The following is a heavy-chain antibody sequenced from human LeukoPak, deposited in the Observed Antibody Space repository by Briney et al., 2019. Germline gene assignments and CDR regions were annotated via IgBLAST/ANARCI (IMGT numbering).Heavy chain of an antibody. CDR1: GLTFSDYY. CDR3: ARDWGMELELQIRFDY. V-gene: IGHV3-11*04. Sequence: GGSLRLSCAASGLTFSDYYMSWIRQAPGKGLEWVSYISSSGSTIYYADSVKGRFTISRDNAKNSLYLQMNSLRAEDTAVYYCARDWGMELELQIRFDYWGQGTLVTVSS. CDR2: ISSSGSTI. J-gene: IGHJ4*02. D-gene: IGHD1-7*01.